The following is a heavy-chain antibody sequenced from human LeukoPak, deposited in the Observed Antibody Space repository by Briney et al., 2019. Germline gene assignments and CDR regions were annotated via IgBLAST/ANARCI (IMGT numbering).Heavy chain of an antibody. D-gene: IGHD3-22*01. CDR1: GGTFSSYT. J-gene: IGHJ3*02. CDR2: IIPILGIA. V-gene: IGHV1-69*04. Sequence: ASVKVSCKASGGTFSSYTISWVRQAPGQGLEWMGRIIPILGIANYAQKFQGRVTIIADKSTSTAYMELSSLRSEDTAVYYCARERASSGYHQAFDIWGQGTMVTVSS. CDR3: ARERASSGYHQAFDI.